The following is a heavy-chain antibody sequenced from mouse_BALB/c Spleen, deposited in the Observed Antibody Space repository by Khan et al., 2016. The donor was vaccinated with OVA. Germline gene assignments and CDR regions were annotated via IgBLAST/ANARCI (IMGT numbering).Heavy chain of an antibody. J-gene: IGHJ3*01. D-gene: IGHD1-2*01. CDR2: ISPGSGDT. CDR1: GDTFTDDY. Sequence: QVQLQQSGAELARPGASVKLSCKASGDTFTDDYINWVKQRTGQGLEWIGEISPGSGDTYYNEKFKGKATLTADKSYSTVYMQLSSLTAAASAVYFCASRNYFGYTFASWGQGTLVTVSA. V-gene: IGHV1-77*01. CDR3: ASRNYFGYTFAS.